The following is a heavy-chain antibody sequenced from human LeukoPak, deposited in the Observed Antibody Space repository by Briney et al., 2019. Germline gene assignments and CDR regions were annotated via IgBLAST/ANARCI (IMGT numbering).Heavy chain of an antibody. Sequence: GGSLRLSCAASGFTFSSYGMHWVRQPPARGRAGVAVISYDGSNKYYADSVKGRFTISRDNSKNTLYLQMNSLRAEDTAVYYCAKHSSSWYYFDYWGQGTLVTVSS. CDR1: GFTFSSYG. V-gene: IGHV3-30*18. CDR3: AKHSSSWYYFDY. CDR2: ISYDGSNK. J-gene: IGHJ4*02. D-gene: IGHD6-13*01.